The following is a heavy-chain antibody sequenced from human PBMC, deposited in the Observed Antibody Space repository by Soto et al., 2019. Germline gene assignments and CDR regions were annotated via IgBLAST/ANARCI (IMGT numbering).Heavy chain of an antibody. V-gene: IGHV3-11*06. CDR3: VRANWNVDY. D-gene: IGHD1-1*01. CDR2: ISSAGDYT. CDR1: GFTFSRYY. Sequence: GGSLRLSCAASGFTFSRYYMTWVRQAPGEGLEWISYISSAGDYTDYADSVKGRFTISRDNTRDSLFLQMNSLRVEDTAVYYCVRANWNVDYWGRGTRVTVSS. J-gene: IGHJ4*02.